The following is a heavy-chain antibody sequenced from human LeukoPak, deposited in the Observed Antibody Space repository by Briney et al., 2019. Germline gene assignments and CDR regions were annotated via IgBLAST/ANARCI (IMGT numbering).Heavy chain of an antibody. CDR3: ARDRGIAVAGAPLNY. CDR2: ISANNGNT. Sequence: GASVKVSCTSSDYTFTTYGINWVRQAPGQRHEWMGCISANNGNTNYAQKFQGRVTMTTDTSTSTAYMELRRLRPGDTAVYYCARDRGIAVAGAPLNYWGQGTLVTVSS. CDR1: DYTFTTYG. J-gene: IGHJ4*02. D-gene: IGHD6-19*01. V-gene: IGHV1-18*01.